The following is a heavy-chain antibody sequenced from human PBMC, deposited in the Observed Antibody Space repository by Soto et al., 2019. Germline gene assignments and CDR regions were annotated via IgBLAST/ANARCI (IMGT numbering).Heavy chain of an antibody. CDR3: PSDLDSVEITFGGGVVMMDH. D-gene: IGHD3-16*02. Sequence: QVQLVQSGAEVKKPGASVKVSCTASGYTFTRYGMSWVRQAPGQGLGWMGWINVKNGNTNDARKFQGRVSMTAVTSTSTANMELRSLSSDDTAVYFSPSDLDSVEITFGGGVVMMDHWGQGTLVAVSS. CDR2: INVKNGNT. V-gene: IGHV1-18*04. J-gene: IGHJ4*02. CDR1: GYTFTRYG.